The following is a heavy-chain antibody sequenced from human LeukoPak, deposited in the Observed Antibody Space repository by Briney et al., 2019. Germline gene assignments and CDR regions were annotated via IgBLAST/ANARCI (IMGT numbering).Heavy chain of an antibody. V-gene: IGHV1-2*02. CDR3: ARGGDYYDSSGYPAW. J-gene: IGHJ4*02. CDR2: INPNSGGT. CDR1: GYTFTGYY. D-gene: IGHD3-22*01. Sequence: ASVKVSCKASGYTFTGYYMHWVRRAPGQGLEWMGWINPNSGGTNYAQKFQGRVTMTRDTSISTAYMELSRLRSDDTAVYYCARGGDYYDSSGYPAWWGQGTLVTVSS.